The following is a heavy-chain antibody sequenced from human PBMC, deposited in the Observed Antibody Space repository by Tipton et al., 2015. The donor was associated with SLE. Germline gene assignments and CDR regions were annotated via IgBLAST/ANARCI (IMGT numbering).Heavy chain of an antibody. CDR2: IYYSGCT. J-gene: IGHJ3*02. V-gene: IGHV4-59*11. D-gene: IGHD6-13*01. Sequence: TLSLTCTVSGGSISSHYWSWIRQPPGKGREWIGDIYYSGCTNYNPSLKSRVTISVDTSKNQFSLKLSSVTAADTAVYYCARDGGAAAGPLGAFDIWGQGTMVTVSS. CDR1: GGSISSHY. CDR3: ARDGGAAAGPLGAFDI.